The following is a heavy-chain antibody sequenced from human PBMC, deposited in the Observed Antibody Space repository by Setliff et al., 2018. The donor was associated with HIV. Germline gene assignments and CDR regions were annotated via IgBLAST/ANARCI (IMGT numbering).Heavy chain of an antibody. J-gene: IGHJ4*02. CDR2: INHSGTA. Sequence: LSLTCTVSGGSISSHYWSWSRQPPGKGLEWIGEINHSGTANYNPSLKSRVTMSLDRSKRQFSLKLTSLTAADTAVYYCAGLSDFLDYWGLGNLVTVSS. CDR1: GGSISSHY. V-gene: IGHV4-34*01. CDR3: AGLSDFLDY. D-gene: IGHD2-21*01.